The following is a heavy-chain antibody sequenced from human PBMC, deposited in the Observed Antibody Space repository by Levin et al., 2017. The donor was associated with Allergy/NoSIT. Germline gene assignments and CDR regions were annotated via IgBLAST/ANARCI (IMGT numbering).Heavy chain of an antibody. CDR1: GFTFSDYY. CDR3: ARVRGAYAFDF. J-gene: IGHJ3*01. Sequence: GGSLRLSCAASGFTFSDYYMSWIRQAPGKGLECVSYISSSSSYTNYADSVKGRFTISRDNAKNSLFLQMNSLRAEDTAVYYCARVRGAYAFDFWGQGTMVTVSS. V-gene: IGHV3-11*05. D-gene: IGHD3-10*01. CDR2: ISSSSSYT.